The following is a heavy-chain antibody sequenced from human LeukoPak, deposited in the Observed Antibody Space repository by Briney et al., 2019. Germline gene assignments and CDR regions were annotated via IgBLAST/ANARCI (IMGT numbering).Heavy chain of an antibody. CDR2: INPSGGGT. J-gene: IGHJ6*02. CDR1: GYSLTTYY. D-gene: IGHD2-8*01. V-gene: IGHV1-46*01. CDR3: ASVYLYGMDV. Sequence: GASVKVSCKASGYSLTTYYMHWVRQAPGQGLKWMAIINPSGGGTKYAQKFQGRVTMTRDTPTNTVYMELSSLRTEDTAVYYCASVYLYGMDVWGQGTTVTVSS.